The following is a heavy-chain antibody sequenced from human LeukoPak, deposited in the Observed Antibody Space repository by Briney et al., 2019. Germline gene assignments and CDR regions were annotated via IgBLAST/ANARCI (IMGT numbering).Heavy chain of an antibody. Sequence: QAGGSLRLSCAASGFTFSSYAMSWVRQAPGKGLEWVSTISGSGISTYYSDSVKGRFTISRDNSKNTLYLQMNSLRAEDTAVYYCAKGDNDILTGYYNSFDYWGQGTLVTVSS. CDR2: ISGSGIST. CDR1: GFTFSSYA. CDR3: AKGDNDILTGYYNSFDY. D-gene: IGHD3-9*01. V-gene: IGHV3-23*01. J-gene: IGHJ4*02.